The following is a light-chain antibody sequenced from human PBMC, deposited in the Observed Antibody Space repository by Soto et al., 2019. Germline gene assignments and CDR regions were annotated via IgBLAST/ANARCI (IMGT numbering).Light chain of an antibody. Sequence: IQMTPSPSTLSASVGDRVTITFRASQTISSWLAWYQQKPGKAPKLLIYKASTLKSGVPSRFSGSGSGTEFTLTISSLQPDDFATYYCQHYNSYSEAFGQGTKVDIK. CDR3: QHYNSYSEA. V-gene: IGKV1-5*03. CDR1: QTISSW. J-gene: IGKJ1*01. CDR2: KAS.